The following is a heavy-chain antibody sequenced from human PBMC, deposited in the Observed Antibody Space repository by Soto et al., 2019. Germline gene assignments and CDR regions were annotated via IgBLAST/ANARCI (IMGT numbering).Heavy chain of an antibody. CDR1: GFTFSSYA. D-gene: IGHD4-17*01. V-gene: IGHV3-23*01. CDR2: ISGSGGST. CDR3: AKGISGDYGDPDAFDI. J-gene: IGHJ3*02. Sequence: GGSLRLSCAASGFTFSSYAMSWVRQAPGKGLEWVSAISGSGGSTYYADSVKGRFTISRDNSKNTLYLQMNSLRAEDTAVYYCAKGISGDYGDPDAFDIWGQGTMVTVSS.